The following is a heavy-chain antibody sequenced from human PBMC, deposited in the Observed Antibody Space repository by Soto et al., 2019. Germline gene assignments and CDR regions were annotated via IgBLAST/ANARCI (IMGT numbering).Heavy chain of an antibody. D-gene: IGHD1-1*01. CDR2: ISAHNGNT. CDR3: ARGRYGDY. CDR1: GYAFTTYG. V-gene: IGHV1-18*01. Sequence: QVHLVQSGAEVKKPGASVKVSCQGSGYAFTTYGITWVRQAPGQGLEWMGWISAHNGNTNYAQKLQDRATVTSDTSTSTAYMELRSLRYDDTAVYYCARGRYGDYWGQGALVTVSS. J-gene: IGHJ4*02.